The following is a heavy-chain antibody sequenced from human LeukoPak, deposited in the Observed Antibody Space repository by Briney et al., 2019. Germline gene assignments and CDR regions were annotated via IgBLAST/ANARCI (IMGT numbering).Heavy chain of an antibody. V-gene: IGHV4-39*07. J-gene: IGHJ6*02. D-gene: IGHD2-15*01. CDR2: INHSGST. CDR1: GGSISSGGYY. Sequence: SETLSLTCTVSGGSISSGGYYWSWIRQPPGKGLEWIGEINHSGSTNYNPSLKSRVTISVDTSKNQFSLKLSSVTAADTAVYYCAKTSLYCSGGSCYSYYYYGMDVWGQGTTVTVSS. CDR3: AKTSLYCSGGSCYSYYYYGMDV.